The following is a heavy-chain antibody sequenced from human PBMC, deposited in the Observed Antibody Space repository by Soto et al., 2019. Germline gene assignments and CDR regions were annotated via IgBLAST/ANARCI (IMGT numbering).Heavy chain of an antibody. Sequence: QVQLVESGGGVVQPGRSLRLSCAASGFTFSSYAMHWVRQAPGKGLEWVAVISYDGSNKYYADSVKGRFTISRDNSKNTLYLQMNSLRAEDTAVYYCARDDTMIVVLPQSPLEYWGQGTLVTVSS. D-gene: IGHD3-22*01. J-gene: IGHJ4*02. CDR3: ARDDTMIVVLPQSPLEY. CDR1: GFTFSSYA. CDR2: ISYDGSNK. V-gene: IGHV3-30-3*01.